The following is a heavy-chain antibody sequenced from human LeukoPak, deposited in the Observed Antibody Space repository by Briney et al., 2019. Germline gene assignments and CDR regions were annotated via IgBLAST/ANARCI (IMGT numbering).Heavy chain of an antibody. V-gene: IGHV1-18*01. D-gene: IGHD3-9*01. Sequence: WASVKVSCKASGYIFTSYAISWVRQAPRQGLEWMGWISAYSGNTNYVQKLQGRVIMTTDTSTSTAYMELRSLRSDDTAVYYCARDFYDVLTGYPASYFDYWGQGTLVTVSS. CDR2: ISAYSGNT. CDR3: ARDFYDVLTGYPASYFDY. J-gene: IGHJ4*02. CDR1: GYIFTSYA.